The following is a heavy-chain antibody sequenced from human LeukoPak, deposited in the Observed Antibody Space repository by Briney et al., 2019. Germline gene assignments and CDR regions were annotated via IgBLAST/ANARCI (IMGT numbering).Heavy chain of an antibody. CDR1: GYTFTSYG. V-gene: IGHV1-18*01. CDR2: ISTDNGNT. Sequence: ASVKVSCKASGYTFTSYGISWARQAPGRGLEWMGWISTDNGNTNYVQNLQGRVSMTRDTFTSTVYMGLRSLRSDDTAVYYCARAQSRTHWDGFDIWGQGTMVTVPS. D-gene: IGHD5-24*01. J-gene: IGHJ3*02. CDR3: ARAQSRTHWDGFDI.